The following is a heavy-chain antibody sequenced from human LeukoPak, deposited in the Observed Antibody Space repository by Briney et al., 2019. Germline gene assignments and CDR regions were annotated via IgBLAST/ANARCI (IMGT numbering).Heavy chain of an antibody. CDR3: ARVGVSPGTPRWWFDP. Sequence: ASVKVSCKASGYTFTGYYMHWVRQAPGQGLEWMGWINPNSGGTDYAQKFQGRVTMTRDTSISTAYMELSRLRSDDTAVYYCARVGVSPGTPRWWFDPWGQGTLVTVSS. V-gene: IGHV1-2*02. J-gene: IGHJ5*02. D-gene: IGHD1-7*01. CDR2: INPNSGGT. CDR1: GYTFTGYY.